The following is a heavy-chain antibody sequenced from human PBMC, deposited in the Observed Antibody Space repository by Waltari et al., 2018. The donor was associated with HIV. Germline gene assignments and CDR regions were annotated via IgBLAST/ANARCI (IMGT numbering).Heavy chain of an antibody. CDR3: ARHGGYHYYFDY. V-gene: IGHV4-39*01. D-gene: IGHD6-25*01. CDR2: IYYSGST. CDR1: GGSISSSSYY. Sequence: QLQLQESGPGLVKPSETLSLTFTVSGGSISSSSYYWGWIRQPPGKGLGWIWSIYYSGSTYDNPSRKCRVTISVDTSKNQFSLKLSSVTAADTAVYYCARHGGYHYYFDYWGQGTLVTVSS. J-gene: IGHJ4*02.